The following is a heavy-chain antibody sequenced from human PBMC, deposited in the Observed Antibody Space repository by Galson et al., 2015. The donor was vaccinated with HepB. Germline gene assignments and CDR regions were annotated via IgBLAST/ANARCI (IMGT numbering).Heavy chain of an antibody. Sequence: SLRLSCAASGFDFSSYGMHWVPQAPGKGLEWVAFIRYDGSNKYYADSVKGRFTISRDNSKNKLYLQMNSLRAEDTAVYYCSRIDDYGDSSFGYWGQGTLVTVSS. CDR3: SRIDDYGDSSFGY. J-gene: IGHJ4*02. CDR1: GFDFSSYG. CDR2: IRYDGSNK. D-gene: IGHD4-17*01. V-gene: IGHV3-30*02.